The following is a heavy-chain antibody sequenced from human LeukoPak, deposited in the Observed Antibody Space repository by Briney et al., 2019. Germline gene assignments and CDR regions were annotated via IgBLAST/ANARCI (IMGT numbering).Heavy chain of an antibody. CDR2: ISDSGNT. V-gene: IGHV3-23*01. CDR3: AKDPGSSSWYEYFQH. D-gene: IGHD6-13*01. CDR1: GFTLSSYA. Sequence: GGSLRLSCAASGFTLSSYAMSWVRQAPGKGLEWVSAISDSGNTYHADSVKGRFTLSRDNSKNTLYLQMNSLRAEDTAVYYCAKDPGSSSWYEYFQHWGQGTLVTVSS. J-gene: IGHJ1*01.